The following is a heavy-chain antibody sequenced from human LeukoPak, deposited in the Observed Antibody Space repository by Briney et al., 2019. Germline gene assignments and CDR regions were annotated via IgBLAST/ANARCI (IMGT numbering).Heavy chain of an antibody. D-gene: IGHD2-2*01. J-gene: IGHJ6*03. CDR2: IIPIFGTA. CDR1: GGTFSSYA. CDR3: ARVPPVGPYYYYYMDV. V-gene: IGHV1-69*05. Sequence: GASVKVSCKASGGTFSSYAISWVRQAPGQGLEWMGGIIPIFGTANYAQKFQGRVTITTDESTSTAYMELSSLRSEDTAVYYCARVPPVGPYYYYYMDVWGKGTTVTVSS.